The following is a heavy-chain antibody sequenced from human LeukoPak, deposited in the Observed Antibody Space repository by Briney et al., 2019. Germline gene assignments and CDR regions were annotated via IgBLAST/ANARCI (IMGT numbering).Heavy chain of an antibody. D-gene: IGHD2-8*02. CDR3: ARDYWVFDY. V-gene: IGHV3-23*01. CDR2: ISGSGGST. J-gene: IGHJ4*02. Sequence: PGGSLRLSCAASEFAFSSYAMSWVRQAPGKGLEWVSAISGSGGSTYYADSVKGRFTISRDNSKNTLYLQMNNLRAEDTAVYYCARDYWVFDYWGQGTLVTVSS. CDR1: EFAFSSYA.